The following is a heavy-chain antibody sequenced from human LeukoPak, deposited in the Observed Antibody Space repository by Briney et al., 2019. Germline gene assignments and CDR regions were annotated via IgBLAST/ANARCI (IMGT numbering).Heavy chain of an antibody. CDR1: GFTFRSYT. D-gene: IGHD1-26*01. V-gene: IGHV3-21*01. CDR2: IRSSGTDI. Sequence: GGSLRLSCAASGFTFRSYTMHWVRQAPGKGLEWVSSIRSSGTDIYYADSVRGRFTISRDNAKNSLYLQMSSLTTEDTAVYYCARGVPASGGGSFDLWGQGTLVTVSS. CDR3: ARGVPASGGGSFDL. J-gene: IGHJ4*02.